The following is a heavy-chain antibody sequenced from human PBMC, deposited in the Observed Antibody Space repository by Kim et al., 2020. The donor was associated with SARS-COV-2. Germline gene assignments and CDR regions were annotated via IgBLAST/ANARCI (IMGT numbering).Heavy chain of an antibody. J-gene: IGHJ3*02. V-gene: IGHV1-69*13. CDR3: ARDRVEMATKDAFDI. Sequence: SVKVSCKASGGTFSSYAISWVRQAPGQGLEWMGGIIPIFGTANYAQKFQGRVTITADESTSTAYMELSSLRSEDTAVYYCARDRVEMATKDAFDIWGQGTMVTVSS. D-gene: IGHD5-12*01. CDR2: IIPIFGTA. CDR1: GGTFSSYA.